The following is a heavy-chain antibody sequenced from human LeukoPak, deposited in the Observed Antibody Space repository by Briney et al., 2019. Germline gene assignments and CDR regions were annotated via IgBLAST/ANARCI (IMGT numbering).Heavy chain of an antibody. Sequence: QPGGSLSLSCAASGFTFSSYWMHWVRQAPGKGLVWVSRINSDGSSTSYADSVKGRFTISRDNAKNTLYLRMNSLRAEDTAVYYCARVRPYGDYELDYWGQGTLVTLSS. V-gene: IGHV3-74*01. CDR3: ARVRPYGDYELDY. J-gene: IGHJ4*02. D-gene: IGHD4-17*01. CDR1: GFTFSSYW. CDR2: INSDGSST.